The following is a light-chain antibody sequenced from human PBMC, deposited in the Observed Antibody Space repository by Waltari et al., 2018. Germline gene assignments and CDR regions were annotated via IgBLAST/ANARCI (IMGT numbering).Light chain of an antibody. V-gene: IGKV4-1*01. CDR2: WAS. Sequence: DIVMTQSPDSLAVSLGERATINCKPSQTLFYSSNNKNYLAWYQLKPGQPPKLLISWASTRESGVPDRFSGSGSATDFTLTIDTLQAEDVAVYYCQQYYTTPTFGQGTKVEIK. J-gene: IGKJ1*01. CDR1: QTLFYSSNNKNY. CDR3: QQYYTTPT.